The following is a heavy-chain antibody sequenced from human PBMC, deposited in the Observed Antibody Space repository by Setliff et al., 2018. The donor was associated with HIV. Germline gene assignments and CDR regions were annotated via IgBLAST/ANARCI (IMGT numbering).Heavy chain of an antibody. D-gene: IGHD6-6*01. CDR2: ISPNNGAA. CDR3: ARPRVFDSFDV. Sequence: GASVKVSCKAIGYMILGYKMNWVRQAPGQGLEWIGRISPNNGAAEYAPKFQGMVSMTLDTSISTAYLEIPRLTSDDAAVYFCARPRVFDSFDVWGQGTKVTVSS. J-gene: IGHJ3*01. CDR1: GYMILGYK. V-gene: IGHV1-2*06.